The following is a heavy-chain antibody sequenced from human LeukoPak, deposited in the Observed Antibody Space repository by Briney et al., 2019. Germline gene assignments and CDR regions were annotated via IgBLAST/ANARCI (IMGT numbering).Heavy chain of an antibody. V-gene: IGHV5-51*01. J-gene: IGHJ4*02. D-gene: IGHD3-22*01. CDR3: ARPHFDSSGYEFDC. CDR2: IYPGDSDT. Sequence: GESLKISCKGSGYGFTSYWIGWVRQMPGKGLEWMGIIYPGDSDTRYSPSFQGQVTVSADKSLRTAYLQWSSLKASDTAMYYCARPHFDSSGYEFDCWGQGTLVTVSS. CDR1: GYGFTSYW.